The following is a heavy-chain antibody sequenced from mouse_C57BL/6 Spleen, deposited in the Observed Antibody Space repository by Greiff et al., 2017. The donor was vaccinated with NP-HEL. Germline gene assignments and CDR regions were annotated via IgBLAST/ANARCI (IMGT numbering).Heavy chain of an antibody. CDR2: IDPSDSET. J-gene: IGHJ4*01. Sequence: QVQLKQPGAELVRPGSSVKLSCKASGYTFTSYWMHWVKQRPIQGLEWIGNIDPSDSETHYNQKFKDKATLTVDKSSSTAYMQLSSLTSEDSAVYYCAREGILYAMDYWGQGTSVTVSS. CDR1: GYTFTSYW. CDR3: AREGILYAMDY. V-gene: IGHV1-52*01.